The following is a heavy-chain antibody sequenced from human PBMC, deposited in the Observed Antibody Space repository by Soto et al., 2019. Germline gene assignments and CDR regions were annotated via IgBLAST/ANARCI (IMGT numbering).Heavy chain of an antibody. J-gene: IGHJ4*02. CDR2: IYHIGTT. V-gene: IGHV4-59*01. D-gene: IGHD3-10*01. CDR1: GDSMSPFY. Sequence: SETLSLTCPVSGDSMSPFYWSWIRPPPGKGLEWIGYIYHIGTTIYNPSLKSRVTISLDSSKNQFSLKLNSVTAADTAVYYCARFRRNYFGVWGQGTLVTVSS. CDR3: ARFRRNYFGV.